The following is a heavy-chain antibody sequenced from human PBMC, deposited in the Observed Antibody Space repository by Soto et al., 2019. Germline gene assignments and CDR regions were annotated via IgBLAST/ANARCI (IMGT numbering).Heavy chain of an antibody. J-gene: IGHJ4*02. V-gene: IGHV4-59*01. D-gene: IGHD2-2*01. CDR2: IYYSGST. CDR3: AREEDCISTSCSYDY. Sequence: SETLSLTCTVSGGSISSYYWSWILQPPGKGLEWIGYIYYSGSTNYNPSLKSRVTISVDTSKNQFSLKLSSVTAADTAVYYRAREEDCISTSCSYDYWGQGTLVTVSS. CDR1: GGSISSYY.